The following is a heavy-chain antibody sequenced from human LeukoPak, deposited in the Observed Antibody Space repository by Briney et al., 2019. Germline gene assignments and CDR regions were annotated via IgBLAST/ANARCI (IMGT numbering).Heavy chain of an antibody. V-gene: IGHV4-31*03. Sequence: SETLSLTCSVSGDSTSGGSYYWSWIRQHPGKGLEWIGYIHYSGRSTFYNPSLQSRLTISIDSTKNHFSLNLTSATAADTAVYFCAIDVRGVAGAFQIWGQGTLVTVSS. D-gene: IGHD3-10*02. CDR2: IHYSGRST. J-gene: IGHJ3*02. CDR1: GDSTSGGSYY. CDR3: AIDVRGVAGAFQI.